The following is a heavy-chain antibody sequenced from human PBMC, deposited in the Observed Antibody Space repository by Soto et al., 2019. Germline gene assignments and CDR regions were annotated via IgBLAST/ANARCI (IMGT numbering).Heavy chain of an antibody. D-gene: IGHD4-17*01. CDR3: ARGSTMVTSYFDY. CDR1: GGSFSGYY. Sequence: SETLSLTCAVYGGSFSGYYWSWIRQPPGKGLEWIGEINHSGSTNYNPSLKSRVTISVDTSKNQFSLKLSSVTAADTAVYYCARGSTMVTSYFDYWGQGTLVTVSS. CDR2: INHSGST. V-gene: IGHV4-34*01. J-gene: IGHJ4*02.